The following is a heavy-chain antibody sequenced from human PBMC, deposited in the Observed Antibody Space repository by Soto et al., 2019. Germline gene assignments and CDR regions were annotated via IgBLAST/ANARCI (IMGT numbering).Heavy chain of an antibody. CDR1: GGTFSSYA. CDR2: IIPILGIA. Sequence: ASVKVSCKASGGTFSSYAISWVRQAPGQGLEWMGGIIPILGIANYAQKFQGIVTITADKSTSTAYMELSSLRSEDTAVYYCARVGNYYDSSGYHEFDYWGQGTLVTVSS. V-gene: IGHV1-69*10. CDR3: ARVGNYYDSSGYHEFDY. D-gene: IGHD3-22*01. J-gene: IGHJ4*02.